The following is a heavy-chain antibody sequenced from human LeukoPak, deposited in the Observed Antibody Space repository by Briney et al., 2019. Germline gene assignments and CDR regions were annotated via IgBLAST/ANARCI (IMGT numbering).Heavy chain of an antibody. CDR1: GGSVSSGSYY. V-gene: IGHV4-61*01. J-gene: IGHJ4*02. CDR2: IYYSGST. D-gene: IGHD3-16*01. CDR3: AKSGDYLWDY. Sequence: SETLSLTCTVSGGSVSSGSYYWSWIRQPPGKGLEWIGYIYYSGSTNYNPSLKSRVTISVDTSKNQFSLNLNSVTAADTAVYYCAKSGDYLWDYWGQGTLVTVSS.